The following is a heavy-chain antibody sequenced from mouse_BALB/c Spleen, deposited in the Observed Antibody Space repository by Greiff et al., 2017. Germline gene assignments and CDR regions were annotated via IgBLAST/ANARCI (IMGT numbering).Heavy chain of an antibody. CDR3: ARGGHYYGSSNYFDY. CDR2: ISSGGST. J-gene: IGHJ2*01. CDR1: GFTFSSYA. V-gene: IGHV5-6-5*01. Sequence: EVKLMESGGGLVKPGGSLKLSCAASGFTFSSYAMSWVRQTPEKRLEWVASISSGGSTYYPDSVKGRFTISRDNARNILYLQMSSLRSEDTAMYYCARGGHYYGSSNYFDYWGQGTTLTVSS. D-gene: IGHD1-1*01.